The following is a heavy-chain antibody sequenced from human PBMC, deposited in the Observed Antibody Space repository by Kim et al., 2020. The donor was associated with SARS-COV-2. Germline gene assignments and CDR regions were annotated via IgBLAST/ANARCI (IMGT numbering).Heavy chain of an antibody. Sequence: GGSLRLSCAASGFRFSTSWMHWVRQAPGKGLVWVSRVAPYGGLRTYADSVKGRFTISRDNAKNTLYLQMNSLRVEDTAVYYCASSDPILFGTLKFDPWGRGTLVTVSS. CDR2: VAPYGGLR. CDR3: ASSDPILFGTLKFDP. V-gene: IGHV3-74*03. CDR1: GFRFSTSW. D-gene: IGHD3-10*01. J-gene: IGHJ5*02.